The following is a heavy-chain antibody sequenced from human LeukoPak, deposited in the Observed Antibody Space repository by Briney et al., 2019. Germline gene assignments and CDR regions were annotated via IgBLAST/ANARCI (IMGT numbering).Heavy chain of an antibody. Sequence: PGGSLRLSCAASGFTFSSYEMNWVRQAPGKGLEWVSYISSSGSTIYYADSVKGRFTISRDNAKNSLYLQMNSPRAEDTAVYYCARLWWLPYFDYWGQGTLVTVSS. CDR1: GFTFSSYE. D-gene: IGHD2-15*01. CDR2: ISSSGSTI. V-gene: IGHV3-48*03. J-gene: IGHJ4*02. CDR3: ARLWWLPYFDY.